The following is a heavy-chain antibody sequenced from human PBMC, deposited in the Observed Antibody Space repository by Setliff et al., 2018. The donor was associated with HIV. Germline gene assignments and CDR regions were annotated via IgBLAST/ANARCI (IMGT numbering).Heavy chain of an antibody. J-gene: IGHJ6*03. V-gene: IGHV3-23*01. CDR2: ISGRGGST. CDR3: ARERRHWGGNYYYYYMDV. D-gene: IGHD7-27*01. CDR1: GFTFSSYA. Sequence: GGSLRLSCAASGFTFSSYAMSWVRQAPGKGLEWVSAISGRGGSTFYADSVKGRFTISRDNSKNTLSVQMNSLRAEDTAVYYCARERRHWGGNYYYYYMDVWGKGTTVTVSS.